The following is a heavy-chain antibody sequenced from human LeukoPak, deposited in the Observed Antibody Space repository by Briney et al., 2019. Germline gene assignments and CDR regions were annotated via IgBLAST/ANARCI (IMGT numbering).Heavy chain of an antibody. D-gene: IGHD6-19*01. CDR3: GRDSLRLGFDT. CDR1: GFTFSSYW. Sequence: GGSLRPSCAASGFTFSSYWMSWVRQAPGKGLEWVANIKEDGSEKSCVDSVKCRFTMSRDNANYSLYLAMNRLRARESVVVYCGRDSLRLGFDTWGQGTMVTVSS. V-gene: IGHV3-7*01. CDR2: IKEDGSEK. J-gene: IGHJ3*02.